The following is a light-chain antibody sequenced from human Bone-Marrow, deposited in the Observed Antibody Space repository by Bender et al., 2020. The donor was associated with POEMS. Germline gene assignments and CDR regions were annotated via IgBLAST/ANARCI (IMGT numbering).Light chain of an antibody. CDR2: EVS. V-gene: IGLV2-8*01. CDR1: RSDIGDYDS. J-gene: IGLJ2*01. Sequence: QSALTQPASVSGSPGQAITISCTGSRSDIGDYDSVSWYQQHSGKAPKLMIYEVSKRPSGVPDRFSGSKSGNTASLTVSGLQAEDEADYYCSSYAGSNNLVFGGGTKLTVL. CDR3: SSYAGSNNLV.